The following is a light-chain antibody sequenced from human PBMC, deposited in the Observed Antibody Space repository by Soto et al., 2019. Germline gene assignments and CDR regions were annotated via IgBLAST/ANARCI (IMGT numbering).Light chain of an antibody. V-gene: IGKV3-15*01. CDR3: QHYNNWPPYT. Sequence: IVMTQSPATLSVSPGERATLSCRASQRISSNLAWYQQKPGQAPRLLIYGASTRAAGIPARFSGSGSETEFTLTISSLQSEDFAVYFCQHYNNWPPYTFGQGTTLEIK. J-gene: IGKJ2*01. CDR1: QRISSN. CDR2: GAS.